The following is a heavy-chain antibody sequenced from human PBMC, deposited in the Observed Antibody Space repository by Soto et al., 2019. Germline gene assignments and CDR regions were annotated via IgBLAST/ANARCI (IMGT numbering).Heavy chain of an antibody. V-gene: IGHV1-24*01. CDR1: GYTLTELS. Sequence: ASVKVSCKVSGYTLTELSMHWVRQAPGKGLEWMGGFDPEDGETIYAQKFQGRVTMTEDTSTDTAYMELSSLRSEDTAVYYCATVRGYCSSTSCPEIRYYFDYWGQGTLVTVSS. CDR3: ATVRGYCSSTSCPEIRYYFDY. D-gene: IGHD2-2*01. J-gene: IGHJ4*02. CDR2: FDPEDGET.